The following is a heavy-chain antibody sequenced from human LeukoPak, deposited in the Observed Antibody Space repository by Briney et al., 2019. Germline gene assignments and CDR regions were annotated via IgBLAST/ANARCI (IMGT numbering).Heavy chain of an antibody. CDR2: INWNGGST. CDR1: GFTFDDYG. D-gene: IGHD6-6*01. CDR3: AREAQLVGPDYYYCYYMDV. Sequence: GGSLRLSCAASGFTFDDYGMSWVRQAPGKGLEWVSGINWNGGSTGYADSVKGRFTISRDNAKNSLYLQMNSLRAEDTALYHCAREAQLVGPDYYYCYYMDVWGKGTTVTVSS. J-gene: IGHJ6*03. V-gene: IGHV3-20*01.